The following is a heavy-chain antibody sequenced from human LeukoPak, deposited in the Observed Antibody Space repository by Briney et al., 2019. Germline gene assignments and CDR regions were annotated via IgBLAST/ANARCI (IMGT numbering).Heavy chain of an antibody. CDR3: ARGGDGYNPLDFGY. D-gene: IGHD5-24*01. J-gene: IGHJ4*02. Sequence: SETLSLTCAVYGGSFSGYYWSWIRQPPGKGLEWIGEINHSGSTNYNPSLKSRVTISVDTSKNQFSLKLSSVTAADTAVYYCARGGDGYNPLDFGYWGQGTLVTVSS. CDR1: GGSFSGYY. CDR2: INHSGST. V-gene: IGHV4-34*01.